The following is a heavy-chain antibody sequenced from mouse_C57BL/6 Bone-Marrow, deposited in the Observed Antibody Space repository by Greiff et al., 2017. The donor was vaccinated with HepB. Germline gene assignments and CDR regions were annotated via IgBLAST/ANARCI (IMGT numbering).Heavy chain of an antibody. V-gene: IGHV1-81*01. J-gene: IGHJ3*01. CDR1: GYTFTSYG. CDR3: AGGNYGSSAWFAY. Sequence: QAQLQQSGAELARPGASVKLSCKASGYTFTSYGISWVKQRTGKGLEWIGEIYPRSGITYYNEKFKGKATLTAVKYSRTAYIDLRSLTSEDTAVYFCAGGNYGSSAWFAYWGQVTLVSVSA. CDR2: IYPRSGIT. D-gene: IGHD1-1*01.